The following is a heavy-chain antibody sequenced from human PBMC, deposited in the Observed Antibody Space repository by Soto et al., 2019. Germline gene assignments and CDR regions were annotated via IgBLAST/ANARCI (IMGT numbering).Heavy chain of an antibody. CDR3: AREDYDILTGKNWFDP. V-gene: IGHV1-3*01. CDR1: GYTFTSYA. D-gene: IGHD3-9*01. CDR2: INAGNGNT. J-gene: IGHJ5*02. Sequence: ASVKVSCKASGYTFTSYAMHWVRQAPGQRLEWMGWINAGNGNTKYSQKFQGRVTITRDTSASTAYMELSSLRSEDTAVYYCAREDYDILTGKNWFDPWGQGTLVTV.